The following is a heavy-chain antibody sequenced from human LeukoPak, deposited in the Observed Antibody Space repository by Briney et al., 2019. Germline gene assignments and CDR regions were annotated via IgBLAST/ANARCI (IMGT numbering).Heavy chain of an antibody. D-gene: IGHD3-3*01. CDR1: GFTFSSYS. CDR2: ISSSSSYI. V-gene: IGHV3-21*01. J-gene: IGHJ4*02. CDR3: ARGFHEGRFDY. Sequence: GGSLRLSCAASGFTFSSYSMDWVRQAPGKGLEWVSSISSSSSYIYYADSVKGRFTISRDNAKNSLYLQMNSLRAEDTAVYYCARGFHEGRFDYWGQGTLSPSPQ.